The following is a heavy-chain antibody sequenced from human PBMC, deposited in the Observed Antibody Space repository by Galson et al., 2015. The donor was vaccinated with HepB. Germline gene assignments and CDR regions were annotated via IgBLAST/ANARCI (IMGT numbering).Heavy chain of an antibody. CDR1: GFTFSSYA. V-gene: IGHV3-30-3*01. J-gene: IGHJ6*02. CDR3: AREMGVVPAANYYYYYGMDV. CDR2: ISYDGSNK. Sequence: LRLSCAASGFTFSSYAMHWVRQAPGKGLEWVAVISYDGSNKYYADSVKGRFTISRDNSKNTLYLQMNSLRAEDTAVYYRAREMGVVPAANYYYYYGMDVWGQGTTVTVSS. D-gene: IGHD2-2*01.